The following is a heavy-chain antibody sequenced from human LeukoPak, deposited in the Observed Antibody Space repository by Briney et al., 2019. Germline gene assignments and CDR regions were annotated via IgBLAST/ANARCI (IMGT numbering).Heavy chain of an antibody. CDR1: GLTFSSYA. CDR3: ANQPIVVVPAAMQNYYYYYMDV. CDR2: ISGSGGST. Sequence: GGSLRLXCAASGLTFSSYAMSWVRQAPGKGLEWVSAISGSGGSTYYADSVKGRFTISRDNSKNTLYLQMNSLRAEDTAVYYCANQPIVVVPAAMQNYYYYYMDVWGKGTTVTVSS. D-gene: IGHD2-2*01. V-gene: IGHV3-23*01. J-gene: IGHJ6*03.